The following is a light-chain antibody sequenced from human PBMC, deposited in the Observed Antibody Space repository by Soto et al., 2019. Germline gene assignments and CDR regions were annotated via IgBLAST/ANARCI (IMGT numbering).Light chain of an antibody. CDR2: DAS. CDR1: HSVIDSSYKKNH. V-gene: IGKV4-1*01. CDR3: QDYNSALFA. J-gene: IGKJ3*01. Sequence: PSPDSLAVSLADSPTINGNTTHSVIDSSYKKNHLAWYQQKPGQPPRLLVYDASTLQSGVASRFSGSGSGTDFTLTISSLQPEDVATYYCQDYNSALFAFGPGTKVDIK.